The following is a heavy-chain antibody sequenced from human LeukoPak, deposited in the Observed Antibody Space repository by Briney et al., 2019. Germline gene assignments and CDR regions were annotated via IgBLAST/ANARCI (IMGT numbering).Heavy chain of an antibody. J-gene: IGHJ4*02. Sequence: GGSLRLSCAASGFNFSSYGMHWVRQAPGKGLEWVAVIWYDGSNKYYADSVKGRFTISRDNSKNTLYLQMNSLRAEDTAVYYCARDRLMVRGVIRSFSFDYWGQGALVTVSS. CDR3: ARDRLMVRGVIRSFSFDY. CDR2: IWYDGSNK. V-gene: IGHV3-33*01. D-gene: IGHD3-10*01. CDR1: GFNFSSYG.